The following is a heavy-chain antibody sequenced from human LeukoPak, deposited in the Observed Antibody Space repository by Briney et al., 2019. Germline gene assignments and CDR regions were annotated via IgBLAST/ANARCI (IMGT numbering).Heavy chain of an antibody. CDR3: ARDPPGTTAFDL. CDR2: INPKSDGT. D-gene: IGHD1-1*01. Sequence: ASVKVPCKASGYIFTDYYMHWVRQAPGQGLEGMGWINPKSDGTKYAQNFQGRVTMTWDTSISTAYMEVSRLTSDDTAMFYCARDPPGTTAFDLWGQGTMVTVSS. J-gene: IGHJ3*01. V-gene: IGHV1-2*02. CDR1: GYIFTDYY.